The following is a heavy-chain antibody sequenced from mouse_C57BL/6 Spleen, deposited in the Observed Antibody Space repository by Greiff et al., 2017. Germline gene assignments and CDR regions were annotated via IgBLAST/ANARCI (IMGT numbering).Heavy chain of an antibody. D-gene: IGHD2-4*01. CDR1: GYSFTGYY. CDR2: INPSTGGT. CDR3: AKDYDGGAWFAY. Sequence: VQLQQSGPELVKPGASVKISCKASGYSFTGYYMNWVKQSPEKSLEWIGEINPSTGGTTYNQKFKAKATLTVYKSSSTAYMQLKSLTSEDSAVYYCAKDYDGGAWFAYWGQGTLVTVSA. V-gene: IGHV1-42*01. J-gene: IGHJ3*01.